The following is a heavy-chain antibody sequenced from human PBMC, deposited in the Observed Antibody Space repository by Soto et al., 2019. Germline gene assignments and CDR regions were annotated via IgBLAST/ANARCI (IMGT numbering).Heavy chain of an antibody. CDR3: ARSLLTSSWYAGS. Sequence: SETLSLTCAVSGYSISSGYYWGWIRQPPGKGLEWIGSIYHSGTTYYNPSLKSRVTISLDKSKNQFSLKLRSVTAADTAVYYCARSLLTSSWYAGSWGQGTRVTVS. CDR2: IYHSGTT. CDR1: GYSISSGYY. D-gene: IGHD6-13*01. V-gene: IGHV4-38-2*01. J-gene: IGHJ5*02.